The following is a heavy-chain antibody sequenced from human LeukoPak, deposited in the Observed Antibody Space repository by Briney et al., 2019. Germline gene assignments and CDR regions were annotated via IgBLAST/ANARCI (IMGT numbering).Heavy chain of an antibody. CDR3: ARAPLFDNVFFDI. CDR2: ISSDGNSK. V-gene: IGHV3-30*09. D-gene: IGHD1-14*01. J-gene: IGHJ3*02. Sequence: GGSLRLSCAASGFTFSSYSIHWVRQAPGKGLEWVAVISSDGNSKNFALSVKGRFAISRDNSKNTLYLQMNSLRAEDTAVYYCARAPLFDNVFFDIWGQGTMVTVSS. CDR1: GFTFSSYS.